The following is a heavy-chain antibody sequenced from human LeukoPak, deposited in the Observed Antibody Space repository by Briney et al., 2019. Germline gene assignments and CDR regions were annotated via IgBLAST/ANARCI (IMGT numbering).Heavy chain of an antibody. CDR3: ARKYSSSSPFDY. V-gene: IGHV4-4*09. J-gene: IGHJ4*02. CDR1: GGSISSYY. CDR2: TYSSGST. Sequence: SETLSLTCTVSGGSISSYYWSWIRQPPGKGLEWIGYTYSSGSTNYNPSLKSRITISVDTSKNQFSLKLSSVTAADTAVYYCARKYSSSSPFDYWGQGTLVTVSS. D-gene: IGHD6-6*01.